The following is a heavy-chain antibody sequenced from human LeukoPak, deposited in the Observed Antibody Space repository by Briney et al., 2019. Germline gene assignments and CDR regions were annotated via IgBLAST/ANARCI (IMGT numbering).Heavy chain of an antibody. J-gene: IGHJ5*02. V-gene: IGHV1-69*05. CDR3: ARSANYYGSGSYYSTNWFDP. CDR2: IIPIFGTA. Sequence: SVKVSCKASGGTFSSYAISWVRQAPGQGLEWMGGIIPIFGTANYAQKFQGRVTITTDESTSTAYMELSSLRSEDTAVYYCARSANYYGSGSYYSTNWFDPWGQGTLVTVSS. D-gene: IGHD3-10*01. CDR1: GGTFSSYA.